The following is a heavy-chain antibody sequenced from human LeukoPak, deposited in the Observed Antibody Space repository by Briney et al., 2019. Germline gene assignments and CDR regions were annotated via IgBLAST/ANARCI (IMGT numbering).Heavy chain of an antibody. CDR2: ISSSSSYI. V-gene: IGHV3-21*01. CDR1: GFTFSSYS. J-gene: IGHJ1*01. D-gene: IGHD3-22*01. CDR3: ARVYDSKDPAGGYFQH. Sequence: GGSLRLSCAASGFTFSSYSMNWVRQAPGKGLGWVSSISSSSSYIYYADSVKGRFTISRDNAKNSLYLQMNSLRAEDTAVYYCARVYDSKDPAGGYFQHWGQGTLVTVSS.